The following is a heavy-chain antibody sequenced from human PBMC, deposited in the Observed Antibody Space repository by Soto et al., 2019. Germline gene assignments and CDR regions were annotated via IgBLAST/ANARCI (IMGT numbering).Heavy chain of an antibody. CDR1: GGSISSSSYY. V-gene: IGHV4-39*01. J-gene: IGHJ4*02. D-gene: IGHD2-8*01. CDR2: IYYSGST. CDR3: ARQGYCTNGVCYPRYYFDY. Sequence: SETLSLTCTVSGGSISSSSYYWGWIRQPPGKGLEWIGNIYYSGSTYYNPSLKSRVTISVDTSKNQFSLKLSSVTATDTAVYYCARQGYCTNGVCYPRYYFDYWGQGTLVTVSS.